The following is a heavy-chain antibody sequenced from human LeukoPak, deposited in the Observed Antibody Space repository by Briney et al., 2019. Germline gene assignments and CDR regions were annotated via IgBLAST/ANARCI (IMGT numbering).Heavy chain of an antibody. CDR1: GFTFSSYS. J-gene: IGHJ4*02. Sequence: PGGSLRLSCGASGFTFSSYSMNWVRQAPGKGLEWVSSISSSSSYIYYADSVKGRFTISRDNAKNSLYLQMNSLRAEDTAVYYCARGDRDLYCSSTSCYPVLGGQGTLVTVSS. V-gene: IGHV3-21*01. D-gene: IGHD2-2*01. CDR2: ISSSSSYI. CDR3: ARGDRDLYCSSTSCYPVL.